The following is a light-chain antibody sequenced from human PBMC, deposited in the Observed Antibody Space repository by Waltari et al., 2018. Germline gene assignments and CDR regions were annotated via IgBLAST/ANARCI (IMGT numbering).Light chain of an antibody. CDR1: SDNVGRHA. CDR2: GNS. CDR3: STWDYRLGGWV. V-gene: IGLV1-44*01. Sequence: QSALTQEASVSGTVGQKVTLSCTGNSDNVGRHAVGWYQQISHGAPKTVMLGNSLPSGIPDRFSASKSGTTASLTISGLQPEDEADYYCSTWDYRLGGWVFGGGTKLTVL. J-gene: IGLJ3*02.